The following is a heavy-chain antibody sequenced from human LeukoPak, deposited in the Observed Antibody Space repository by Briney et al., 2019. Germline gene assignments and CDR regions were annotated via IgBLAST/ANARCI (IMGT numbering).Heavy chain of an antibody. CDR2: INHSGST. CDR3: ARQYYYDSSGFINLARDAFDI. J-gene: IGHJ3*02. Sequence: SETLSLTCAVYGGSFSGYYWSWIRQPPGKGLEWIGEINHSGSTNYNPSLKSRVTISVDTSKNQFSLKLSSVTAADTAVYYCARQYYYDSSGFINLARDAFDIWGQGTMVTVSS. D-gene: IGHD3-22*01. CDR1: GGSFSGYY. V-gene: IGHV4-34*01.